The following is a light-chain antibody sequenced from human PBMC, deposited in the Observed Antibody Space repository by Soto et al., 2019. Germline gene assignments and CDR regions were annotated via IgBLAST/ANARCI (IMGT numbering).Light chain of an antibody. J-gene: IGKJ5*01. Sequence: EIVLTQSPGTLSLSPGERATLSCRASQSVSSSYLAWYQQKPGQAPRLLIYGVSSMATGIPDRFSGSGSGTDFTLTISRLEPEDFAVYYCQHYVNSPPSTFGQGTRLESK. CDR1: QSVSSSY. V-gene: IGKV3-20*01. CDR2: GVS. CDR3: QHYVNSPPST.